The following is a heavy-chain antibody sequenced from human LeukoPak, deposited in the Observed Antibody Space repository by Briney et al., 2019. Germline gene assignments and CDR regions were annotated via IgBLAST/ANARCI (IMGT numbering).Heavy chain of an antibody. D-gene: IGHD3-3*01. CDR1: GFTLSNAW. Sequence: MAGGSLRLSCAASGFTLSNAWMTWVRQAPGKGLEWVGRIKTKTEGGTTEYAAPVKGRFTISRDDPKNTLYLQMNSLKTEDTAVYYCTKASFGVFMNYFDYWGQGALVTVSS. J-gene: IGHJ4*02. CDR2: IKTKTEGGTT. V-gene: IGHV3-15*01. CDR3: TKASFGVFMNYFDY.